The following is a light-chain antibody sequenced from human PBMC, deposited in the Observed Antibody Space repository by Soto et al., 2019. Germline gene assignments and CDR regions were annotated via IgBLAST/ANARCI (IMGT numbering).Light chain of an antibody. CDR3: LLRSTFMYT. Sequence: DIVWTQTPATLSLSPGERATFSCRASEGVSACLNWYQHKPGQPPRLLIYETSKRATGIPDRCSGSRSRTDFTLTISSLESEDFAVYYCLLRSTFMYTFGQGTKLEIK. CDR1: EGVSAC. V-gene: IGKV3D-11*01. J-gene: IGKJ2*01. CDR2: ETS.